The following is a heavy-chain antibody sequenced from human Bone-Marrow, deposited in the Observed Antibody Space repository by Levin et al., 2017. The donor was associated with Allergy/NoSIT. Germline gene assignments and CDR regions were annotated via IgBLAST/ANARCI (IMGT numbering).Heavy chain of an antibody. Sequence: SETLSLTCTVSGGSITTYYWNWIRQPAGKGLEWIGRVYATGSTNYNPSLKSRVTMSIDTSKNQFSLRLSSVTAADAAVYCCARLHGDYVWFDPWGQGSLVTVSS. CDR2: VYATGST. J-gene: IGHJ5*02. CDR1: GGSITTYY. V-gene: IGHV4-4*07. D-gene: IGHD4-17*01. CDR3: ARLHGDYVWFDP.